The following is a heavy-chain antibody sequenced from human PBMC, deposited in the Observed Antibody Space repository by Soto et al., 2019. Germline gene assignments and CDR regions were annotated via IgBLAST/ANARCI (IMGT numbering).Heavy chain of an antibody. J-gene: IGHJ6*02. V-gene: IGHV4-34*01. CDR2: INHSGST. CDR1: GGSFSGYY. CDR3: ARDCSGGSCYSGSGMDV. D-gene: IGHD2-15*01. Sequence: QVQLQQWGAGLLKPSETLSLTCAVYGGSFSGYYWSWIRQPPGKGLEWIGEINHSGSTNYNPSLKRRVTIAVDTSKNQFSLKLRSVTAADTAVYYCARDCSGGSCYSGSGMDVWGQGTTVTVSS.